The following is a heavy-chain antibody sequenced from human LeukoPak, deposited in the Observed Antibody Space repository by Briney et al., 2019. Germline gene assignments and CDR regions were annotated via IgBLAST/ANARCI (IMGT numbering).Heavy chain of an antibody. Sequence: SETLSLTCTVSGGSISSYYWSWIRQPPGKGLEWIGYIYYSGSTNYNPSLKSRVTISVDTSKNQFSLKLSSVTAADTAVYYCARDNSTVNFYWYFDLWGRGTLVTVSS. J-gene: IGHJ2*01. CDR1: GGSISSYY. CDR3: ARDNSTVNFYWYFDL. CDR2: IYYSGST. V-gene: IGHV4-59*01. D-gene: IGHD2/OR15-2a*01.